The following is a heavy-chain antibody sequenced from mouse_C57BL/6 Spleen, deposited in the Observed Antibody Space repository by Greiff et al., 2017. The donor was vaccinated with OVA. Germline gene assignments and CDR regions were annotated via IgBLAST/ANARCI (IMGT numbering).Heavy chain of an antibody. V-gene: IGHV2-5*01. CDR1: GFSFTSYG. CDR2: IWSGGST. J-gene: IGHJ4*01. CDR3: ARTLYYYGSSYEEDAMDY. D-gene: IGHD1-1*01. Sequence: VHVKQSGPGLVQPSQSLSITCTVSGFSFTSYGVHWVRQSPGKGLEWLGVIWSGGSTDYNAAFMSRLCIIKDNSKSRVYFKMNILQADDTAIYYDARTLYYYGSSYEEDAMDYWGQGTSVTVSS.